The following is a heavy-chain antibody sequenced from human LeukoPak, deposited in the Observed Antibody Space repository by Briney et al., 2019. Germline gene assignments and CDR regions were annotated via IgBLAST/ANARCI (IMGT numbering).Heavy chain of an antibody. J-gene: IGHJ3*02. V-gene: IGHV3-66*01. CDR2: IYSGGGT. Sequence: GGSLRLSCAASGFTVSSNYMSWVRQAPGKGLEWVSVIYSGGGTYYADSVKGRFTISRDNSKNTLYLQMNSLRAEDTAVYYCASPNSGSYSNAFDIWGQGTMVTVSS. CDR1: GFTVSSNY. D-gene: IGHD1-26*01. CDR3: ASPNSGSYSNAFDI.